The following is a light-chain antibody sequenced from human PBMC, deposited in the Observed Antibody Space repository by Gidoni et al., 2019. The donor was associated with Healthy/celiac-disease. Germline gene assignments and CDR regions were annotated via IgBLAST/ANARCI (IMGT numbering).Light chain of an antibody. Sequence: DIEMTQSPSSLSASVGDRVTITCRASQSISSYLNWYQQKPGKAPKLLIYAASSLQSGVPSRFRGNGSGTDFTLTISSLQPEDFATYYCQQSYSTPYTFGEGTRLEIK. J-gene: IGKJ2*01. V-gene: IGKV1-39*01. CDR2: AAS. CDR3: QQSYSTPYT. CDR1: QSISSY.